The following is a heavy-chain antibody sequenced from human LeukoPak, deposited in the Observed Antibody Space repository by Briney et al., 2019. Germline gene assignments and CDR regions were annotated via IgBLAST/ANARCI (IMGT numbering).Heavy chain of an antibody. J-gene: IGHJ6*03. CDR3: ARVVVVPSAPSYYMDV. CDR2: IYTSGSA. CDR1: GGSISTYY. D-gene: IGHD2-2*01. Sequence: SETLSLTCTVSGGSISTYYWSWIRQPAGKGLEWIGRIYTSGSANYNPSLKSRLTMSVDTSKNQFSLKLSSVTAADTAVYYCARVVVVPSAPSYYMDVWGKGTTVTVSS. V-gene: IGHV4-4*07.